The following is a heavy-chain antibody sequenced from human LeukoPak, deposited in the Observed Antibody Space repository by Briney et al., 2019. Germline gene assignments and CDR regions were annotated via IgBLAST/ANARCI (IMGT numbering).Heavy chain of an antibody. D-gene: IGHD3-3*01. CDR2: IYHSGST. J-gene: IGHJ4*02. CDR3: ARHSTRVGWSGPFDY. Sequence: SETLSLTCTVSDDSISSILYYWGWIRQSPGKGLEWIGSIYHSGSTYYNPSLKSRVTISVDTFKNQFSLKLHSVTAADTALYYCARHSTRVGWSGPFDYWGQGSLVTVSS. V-gene: IGHV4-39*01. CDR1: DDSISSILYY.